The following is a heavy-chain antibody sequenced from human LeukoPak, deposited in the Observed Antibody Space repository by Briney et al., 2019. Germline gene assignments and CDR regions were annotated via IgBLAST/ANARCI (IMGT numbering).Heavy chain of an antibody. CDR3: ARSSAAATQAFDI. D-gene: IGHD6-13*01. V-gene: IGHV4-30-2*01. CDR2: IYHSGST. Sequence: SETLSLTCAVSGGSISSGGYPWSWIRQPPGKGLEWIGYIYHSGSTYYNPSLKSRVTISVDRSKNQFSLKLSSVTAADTAVYYCARSSAAATQAFDIWGQGTMVTVSS. CDR1: GGSISSGGYP. J-gene: IGHJ3*02.